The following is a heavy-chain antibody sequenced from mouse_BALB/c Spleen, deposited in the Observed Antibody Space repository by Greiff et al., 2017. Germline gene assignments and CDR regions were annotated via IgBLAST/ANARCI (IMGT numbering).Heavy chain of an antibody. V-gene: IGHV2-6-7*01. Sequence: VQGVESGPGLVAPSQSLSITCTVSGFSLTGYGVNWVRQPPGKGLEWLGMIWGDGSTDYNSALKSRLSISKDNSKSQVCLKMNSLQTDDTARYYCARGGAYYGYDEEVWFAYWGQGTLVTVSA. D-gene: IGHD2-9*01. J-gene: IGHJ3*01. CDR1: GFSLTGYG. CDR3: ARGGAYYGYDEEVWFAY. CDR2: IWGDGST.